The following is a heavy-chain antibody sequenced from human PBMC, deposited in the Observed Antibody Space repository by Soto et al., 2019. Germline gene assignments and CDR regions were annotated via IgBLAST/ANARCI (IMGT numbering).Heavy chain of an antibody. V-gene: IGHV1-46*01. CDR3: ARDIVAASTTTFRPRGQGYGNDY. Sequence: QVQLVQSGAEVKKPGASVKVSCKTSGYTFTSHYIHWVRQAPGQGLEWMGMIDPYDGTTTNAQRFQGRVTMTRDTSTTTVNMERNSLRSEDTATYFCARDIVAASTTTFRPRGQGYGNDYVGQGTLVTVSS. D-gene: IGHD5-18*01. J-gene: IGHJ4*02. CDR2: IDPYDGTT. CDR1: GYTFTSHY.